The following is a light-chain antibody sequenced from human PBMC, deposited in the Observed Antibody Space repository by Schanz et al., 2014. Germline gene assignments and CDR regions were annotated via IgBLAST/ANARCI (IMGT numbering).Light chain of an antibody. CDR3: QQRSNWPPLT. CDR2: GAF. Sequence: EIALTQSPGTLPLSPGERATLSCRASQSGSDSFLAWYQQKPGQGPRLLISGAFTRATGIPARFSGSGSGTDFTLTISSLEPEDFAVYYCQQRSNWPPLTFGGGTKVEIK. V-gene: IGKV3-11*01. J-gene: IGKJ4*01. CDR1: QSGSDSF.